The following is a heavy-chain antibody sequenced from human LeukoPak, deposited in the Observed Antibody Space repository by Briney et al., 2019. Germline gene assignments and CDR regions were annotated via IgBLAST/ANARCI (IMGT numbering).Heavy chain of an antibody. CDR3: ATSKYSGSY. D-gene: IGHD1-26*01. V-gene: IGHV3-23*01. CDR2: ISGSGGRI. Sequence: PGGSLRLSCAASGFTFSGYAMSWVRQAPGKGLEWVSAISGSGGRIYYGASVKGRFTISRDNSKNTLNLQMNSLRAEDTAVYYCATSKYSGSYWGQGTLVTVSS. CDR1: GFTFSGYA. J-gene: IGHJ4*02.